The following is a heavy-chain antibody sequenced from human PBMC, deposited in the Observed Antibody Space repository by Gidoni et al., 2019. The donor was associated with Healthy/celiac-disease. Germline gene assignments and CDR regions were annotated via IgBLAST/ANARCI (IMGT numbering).Heavy chain of an antibody. CDR1: GFPVSNHA. CDR3: AKASGGNYTFDP. Sequence: EVQLLESGGDLVQPGGSLRLSGAASGFPVSNHAMSWVRQAPGKGLEWVSAIRGIGRTTYYADSVEGRFTISRDNSKNTLFLQMSSLRPEDTAVYYCAKASGGNYTFDPWGQGTLVTVSS. V-gene: IGHV3-23*01. D-gene: IGHD1-26*01. J-gene: IGHJ5*02. CDR2: IRGIGRTT.